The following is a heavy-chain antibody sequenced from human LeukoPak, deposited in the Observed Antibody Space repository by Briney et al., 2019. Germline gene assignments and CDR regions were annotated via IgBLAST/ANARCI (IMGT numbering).Heavy chain of an antibody. Sequence: GGSLRLSCAASKFTFSDYYMTWIRQAPGKGLEWVSYISSSGTTIYYVDSVKGRFTISRDNAKNSLYLQMNSLRVEDTAVYYCARESNWGFDYWGQGTLVTVSS. CDR2: ISSSGTTI. V-gene: IGHV3-11*04. D-gene: IGHD7-27*01. CDR3: ARESNWGFDY. CDR1: KFTFSDYY. J-gene: IGHJ4*02.